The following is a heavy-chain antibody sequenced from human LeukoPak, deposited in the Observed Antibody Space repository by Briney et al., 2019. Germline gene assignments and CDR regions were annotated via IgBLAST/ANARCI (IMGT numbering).Heavy chain of an antibody. CDR2: ISSSSSYI. D-gene: IGHD6-13*01. J-gene: IGHJ3*02. Sequence: PGGSLRLSCAASGLTFSSYSMNWVRQAPGKGLEWVSSISSSSSYIYYADSVKGRFTISRDNAKNSLYLQMNSLRAEDTAVYYCARPYSSSWYSSEGHAFDIWGQGTMVTVSS. V-gene: IGHV3-21*01. CDR1: GLTFSSYS. CDR3: ARPYSSSWYSSEGHAFDI.